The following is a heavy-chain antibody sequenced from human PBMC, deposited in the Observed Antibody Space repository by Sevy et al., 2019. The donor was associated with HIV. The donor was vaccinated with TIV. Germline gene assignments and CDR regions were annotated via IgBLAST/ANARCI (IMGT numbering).Heavy chain of an antibody. Sequence: ASVKVSCKASGYTFSDHFIHWVRQAPGQGLEWMGWINPNSGDTKYAQNFHGRVTLTRDTSIGSGYLELTSLRSDDTAVYYCATHGGYRYGSLLDYWGQGPLVTVSS. CDR3: ATHGGYRYGSLLDY. V-gene: IGHV1-2*02. CDR1: GYTFSDHF. J-gene: IGHJ4*02. CDR2: INPNSGDT. D-gene: IGHD5-18*01.